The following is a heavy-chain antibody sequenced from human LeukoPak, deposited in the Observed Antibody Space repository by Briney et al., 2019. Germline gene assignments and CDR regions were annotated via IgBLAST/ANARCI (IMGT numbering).Heavy chain of an antibody. Sequence: GESLKISCQGSGYSFTRYWITWVRQMPGKGLEWMGRVDPSDSYTNYSPSFQGHVTISADKSISTAYLQWSSLKASDTALYYCGRGVNYLDYWGQGTLVTVSS. CDR2: VDPSDSYT. D-gene: IGHD3-3*01. J-gene: IGHJ4*02. V-gene: IGHV5-10-1*01. CDR3: GRGVNYLDY. CDR1: GYSFTRYW.